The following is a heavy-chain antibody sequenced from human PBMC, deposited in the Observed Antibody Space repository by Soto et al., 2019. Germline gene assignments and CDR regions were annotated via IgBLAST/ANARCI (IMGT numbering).Heavy chain of an antibody. CDR3: VKPERWDSSSWWRVTGYYYYHMDF. J-gene: IGHJ6*03. D-gene: IGHD6-13*01. CDR2: IRDGGGST. V-gene: IGHV3-23*01. Sequence: GGSLRLSCAASGFTFSNYAMSWVRQAPGKGLEWVSAIRDGGGSTYYADSVRGRFTISRDNSKNTLYLQMNSLRAEDTAVYYCVKPERWDSSSWWRVTGYYYYHMDFWGKGTTVTVSS. CDR1: GFTFSNYA.